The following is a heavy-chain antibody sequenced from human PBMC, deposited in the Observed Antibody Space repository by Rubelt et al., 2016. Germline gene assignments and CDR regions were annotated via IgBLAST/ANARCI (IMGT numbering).Heavy chain of an antibody. Sequence: QVQLQKSGPGLVKPSETLSLICTVSGFSVSDYSWTWVRQAPGKGLEWIGYTGSVNLNPSLKSRLIMSVDTSKSQVSLRLTSVTAADTAVYDCGRDHWGSIDYWGPGTLVTVSS. CDR2: YTGSV. V-gene: IGHV4-59*02. J-gene: IGHJ4*02. D-gene: IGHD3-16*01. CDR1: GFSVSDYS. CDR3: GRDHWGSIDY.